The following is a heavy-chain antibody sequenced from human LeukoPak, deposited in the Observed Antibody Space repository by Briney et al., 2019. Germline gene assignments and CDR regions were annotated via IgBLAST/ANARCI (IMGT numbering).Heavy chain of an antibody. Sequence: PSETLSLTCTVSGGSISSSSYYWGWIPQPPGKGLEWIGSIYYSWSTYYNPSLKSPGTISVDTSKNQFSLKLSSVTAADTAVYYCARGGIAVAGTLTHWGQGTLVTVSS. J-gene: IGHJ4*02. D-gene: IGHD6-19*01. CDR3: ARGGIAVAGTLTH. V-gene: IGHV4-39*01. CDR1: GGSISSSSYY. CDR2: IYYSWST.